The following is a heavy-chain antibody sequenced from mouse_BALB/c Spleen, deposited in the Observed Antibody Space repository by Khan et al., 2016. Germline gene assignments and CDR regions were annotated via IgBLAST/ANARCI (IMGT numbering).Heavy chain of an antibody. J-gene: IGHJ3*01. CDR1: GFNIKDTY. CDR2: IDPANGNT. Sequence: VQLKQSGAELVKPGASVKLSCTASGFNIKDTYMPWVKQSPEQGLEWIGRIDPANGNTKYDPKFQGQATITADTSSTTAYLQLSSLTSEDTAVYYCARSPYDYDVGFAYWGQGTLVTVSA. D-gene: IGHD2-4*01. CDR3: ARSPYDYDVGFAY. V-gene: IGHV14-3*02.